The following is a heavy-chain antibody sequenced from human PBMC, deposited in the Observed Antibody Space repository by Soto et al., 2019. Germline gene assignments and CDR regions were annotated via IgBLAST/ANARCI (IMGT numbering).Heavy chain of an antibody. CDR2: ILSDGSKQ. Sequence: GSLRLSCAASRFTFSYYAMHWIRQAPGKGLEWMAVILSDGSKQYYAESVKGRFTISRDNSKNTLYLQMNSLRAEDTAEYYCAKYSGYLFGSYYMDVWGKGTTVTVSS. CDR3: AKYSGYLFGSYYMDV. J-gene: IGHJ6*03. D-gene: IGHD3-22*01. V-gene: IGHV3-30-3*02. CDR1: RFTFSYYA.